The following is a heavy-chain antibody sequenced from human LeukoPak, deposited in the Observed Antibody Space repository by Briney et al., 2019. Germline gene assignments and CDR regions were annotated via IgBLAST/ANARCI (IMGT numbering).Heavy chain of an antibody. J-gene: IGHJ4*02. D-gene: IGHD6-19*01. V-gene: IGHV3-23*01. CDR1: EFPFSSHA. CDR2: ISGGGEST. Sequence: GGSLGPSWVASEFPFSSHAMNWVRQAPGKGLGGGSSISGGGESTYYADSVKGRFTVSRDNSKNTLYLQINSLRGEDTAVYYCAKGKYSSGGVPDYWGQGTLVTVSS. CDR3: AKGKYSSGGVPDY.